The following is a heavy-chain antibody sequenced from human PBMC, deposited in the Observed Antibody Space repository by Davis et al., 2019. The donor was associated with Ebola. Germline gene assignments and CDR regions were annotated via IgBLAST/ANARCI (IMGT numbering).Heavy chain of an antibody. D-gene: IGHD1-26*01. CDR3: ARGILVGAPSGWFDP. CDR2: IYDSGRT. CDR1: GDSVSSTKYF. V-gene: IGHV4-39*07. Sequence: MPSETLSLTCTVSGDSVSSTKYFWDWIRQSPGKGLEWMGTIYDSGRTYFNPSLKSRVTISVDTSKNQFSLKLSSVTAADTAVYYCARGILVGAPSGWFDPWGQGTLVTVSS. J-gene: IGHJ5*02.